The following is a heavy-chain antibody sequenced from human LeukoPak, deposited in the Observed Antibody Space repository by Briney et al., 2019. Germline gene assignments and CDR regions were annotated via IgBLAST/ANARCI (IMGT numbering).Heavy chain of an antibody. CDR2: ISYDGSNK. CDR3: ARDGVGVWGSYPH. CDR1: GFTFSSYA. D-gene: IGHD3-16*02. V-gene: IGHV3-30-3*01. J-gene: IGHJ4*02. Sequence: GGSLRLSCAASGFTFSSYAMHWVRQAPGKGLKWVAAISYDGSNKYYTDSVKGRFTISRDNSKNTLYLEMNSLTAEDTAVYYCARDGVGVWGSYPHWGQGTLVTVSS.